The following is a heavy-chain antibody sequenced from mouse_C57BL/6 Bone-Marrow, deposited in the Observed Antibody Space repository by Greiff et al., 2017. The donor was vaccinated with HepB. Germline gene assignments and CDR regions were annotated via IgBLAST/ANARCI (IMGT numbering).Heavy chain of an antibody. J-gene: IGHJ4*01. V-gene: IGHV1-76*01. D-gene: IGHD2-5*01. CDR3: ARIGNLYSNYSYAMDY. Sequence: VHLVESGAELLRPGASVKLSCQASGYTFTDYYINWVKQRPGQGLEWIARIYPGSGNTYYNEKFKGKATLTAEKSSSTAYMQLSSLTSEDSAVYFCARIGNLYSNYSYAMDYWGQGTLVTVSS. CDR1: GYTFTDYY. CDR2: IYPGSGNT.